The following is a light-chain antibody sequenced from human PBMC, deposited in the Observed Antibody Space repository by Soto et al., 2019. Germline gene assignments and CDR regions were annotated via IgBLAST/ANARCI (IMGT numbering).Light chain of an antibody. V-gene: IGLV2-14*03. Sequence: QSALTQPASVSGSPGQSITISCTGSISDVGAYNYVSWYQQLPGKAPKLILYRVINRPSGISDRFSGSKSGNSASLSISALQPDDEASYFCGSYTSATTWVFGGGTKLTVL. CDR1: ISDVGAYNY. CDR2: RVI. J-gene: IGLJ3*02. CDR3: GSYTSATTWV.